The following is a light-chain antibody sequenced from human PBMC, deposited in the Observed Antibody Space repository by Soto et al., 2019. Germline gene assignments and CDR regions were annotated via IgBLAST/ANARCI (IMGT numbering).Light chain of an antibody. Sequence: DIVMTQSPDSLAVSLGERATINCKSSQSVLYSSNNKNYLAWYQQKPGQPPKLLIYWASTRESGVPDRFSGSGSGTDFTLTINSLQAEDVAVYYCQQYYNTPITFGQGTRLEIK. CDR2: WAS. V-gene: IGKV4-1*01. CDR1: QSVLYSSNNKNY. J-gene: IGKJ5*01. CDR3: QQYYNTPIT.